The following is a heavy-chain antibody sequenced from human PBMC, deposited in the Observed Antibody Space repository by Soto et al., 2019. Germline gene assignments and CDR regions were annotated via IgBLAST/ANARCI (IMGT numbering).Heavy chain of an antibody. CDR1: SGSINKYC. D-gene: IGHD3-16*01. J-gene: IGHJ4*02. CDR2: ICDSGST. V-gene: IGHV4-59*08. Sequence: QVQLQESGPGLVKPSETLSLTCTVSSGSINKYCWSWIRQPPGKELEWIGYICDSGSTNYNPSLTSRVTMSVDTSKNQFSSNLSSMTAADTAIYYCARQGENDYFDFWGQGALVTVSS. CDR3: ARQGENDYFDF.